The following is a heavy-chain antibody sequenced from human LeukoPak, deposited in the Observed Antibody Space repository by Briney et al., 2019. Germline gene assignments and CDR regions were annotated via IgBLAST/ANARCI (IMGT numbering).Heavy chain of an antibody. J-gene: IGHJ5*02. CDR1: GGTFSSYA. D-gene: IGHD2-2*02. CDR3: ARRRYCSSTSCYMRRGVGWFDP. Sequence: ASVKVSCKASGGTFSSYAISWVRQATGQGLEWMGWMNPNSGNTGYAQKFQGRVTMTRNTSISTAYMELSSLRSEDTAVYYCARRRYCSSTSCYMRRGVGWFDPWGQGTLVTVSS. V-gene: IGHV1-8*02. CDR2: MNPNSGNT.